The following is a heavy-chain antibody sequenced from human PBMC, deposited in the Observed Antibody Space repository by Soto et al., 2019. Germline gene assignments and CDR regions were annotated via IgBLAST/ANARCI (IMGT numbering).Heavy chain of an antibody. J-gene: IGHJ4*02. CDR2: ISGSGDST. Sequence: EVQLLESGGGLVQPGGSLRLSCAASGFTFSSYAMSWVRQAPGKGLEWVSAISGSGDSTYYADSVKGRFTISRDNSKNTRYLQMNSVRAEDTAVYYCAKPVPHYYDSSGLTEDYWGQGTLVTVSS. CDR1: GFTFSSYA. CDR3: AKPVPHYYDSSGLTEDY. V-gene: IGHV3-23*01. D-gene: IGHD3-22*01.